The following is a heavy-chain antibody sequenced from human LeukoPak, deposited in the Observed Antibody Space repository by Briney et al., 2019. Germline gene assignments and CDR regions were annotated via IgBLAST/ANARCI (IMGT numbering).Heavy chain of an antibody. CDR2: ISGSGGST. CDR1: RFTFSSYA. D-gene: IGHD5-18*01. J-gene: IGHJ6*03. CDR3: AKAAAMVTAYYYYYYMDV. V-gene: IGHV3-23*01. Sequence: GGSLRLSCAASRFTFSSYAMSRVRQAPGKGLEWVSAISGSGGSTYYADSVKGRFTISRDNSKNTLYLQMNSLRAEDTAVYYCAKAAAMVTAYYYYYYMDVWGKGTTVTVSS.